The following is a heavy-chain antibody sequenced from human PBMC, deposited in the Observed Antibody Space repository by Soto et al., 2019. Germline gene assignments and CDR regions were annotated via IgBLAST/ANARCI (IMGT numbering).Heavy chain of an antibody. CDR1: GFTFGDSY. CDR3: VRGGGGGQFDP. CDR2: ISPGSRYP. Sequence: QVQLVESGGGLVPPGGSLRLSCAGSGFTFGDSYMSWIRQAPGKGLEWLSYISPGSRYPAYADSVKGRFTISRDNAKRSLYLQMMSLTAEDTVIYYCVRGGGGGQFDPWGQGTMVTVSS. J-gene: IGHJ5*02. V-gene: IGHV3-11*06. D-gene: IGHD2-15*01.